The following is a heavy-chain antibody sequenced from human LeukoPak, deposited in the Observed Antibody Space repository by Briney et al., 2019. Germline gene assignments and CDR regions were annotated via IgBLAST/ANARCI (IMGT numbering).Heavy chain of an antibody. CDR1: GYTFTANY. CDR2: INPNSGST. D-gene: IGHD6-19*01. J-gene: IGHJ5*02. V-gene: IGHV1-2*02. Sequence: ASVKVSCKASGYTFTANYMHWVRQAPGQGLEWMGWINPNSGSTNYAQKFQGRVTMTRDTSISTAYMELSRLTSDDTAVYYCARELYELWLDTNWFDPWGQGTLVTVSS. CDR3: ARELYELWLDTNWFDP.